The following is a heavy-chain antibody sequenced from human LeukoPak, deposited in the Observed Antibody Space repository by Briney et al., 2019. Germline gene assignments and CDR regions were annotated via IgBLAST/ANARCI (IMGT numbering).Heavy chain of an antibody. CDR1: GFTFSSYA. CDR2: ISGSGGST. D-gene: IGHD3-22*01. CDR3: AKGDQDVVDYYDSSIYDI. J-gene: IGHJ3*02. Sequence: AGGSLRLSCAASGFTFSSYAMSWVRQAPGKGLEWVSAISGSGGSTYYADSVKGRFTISRDNSKNTLYLQMNSLRAEDTAVYYCAKGDQDVVDYYDSSIYDIWGQGTMVTVSS. V-gene: IGHV3-23*01.